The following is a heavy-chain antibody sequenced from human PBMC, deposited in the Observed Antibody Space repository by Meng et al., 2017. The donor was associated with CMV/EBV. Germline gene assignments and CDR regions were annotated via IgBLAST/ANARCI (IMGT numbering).Heavy chain of an antibody. CDR1: GFTFDSYS. CDR2: LSSSSSYI. CDR3: ARGHDFDY. Sequence: GGSLRLSCAASGFTFDSYSMNWVRQAPGKGLEWVSSLSSSSSYIYYPDSVKGRFTISRDNAKSSLYLQLDSLTAEDTAVYYCARGHDFDYWGQGTLVTVSS. J-gene: IGHJ4*02. V-gene: IGHV3-21*01.